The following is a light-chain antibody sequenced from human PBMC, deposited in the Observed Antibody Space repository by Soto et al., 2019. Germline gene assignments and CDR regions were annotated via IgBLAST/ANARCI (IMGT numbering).Light chain of an antibody. J-gene: IGLJ3*02. Sequence: SYELTQPSSVSVSPGLTASITCSRDSLGETFVCWYQQKPGQSPVLLIYQDTKRPSGIPERFSGSHSGNTATLTISETQALDEADYYCQAWDTSTLVFGGGTQLTVL. CDR3: QAWDTSTLV. V-gene: IGLV3-1*01. CDR1: SLGETF. CDR2: QDT.